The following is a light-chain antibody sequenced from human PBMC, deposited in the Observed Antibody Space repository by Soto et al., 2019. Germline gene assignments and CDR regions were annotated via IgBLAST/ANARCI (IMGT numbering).Light chain of an antibody. J-gene: IGKJ3*01. CDR3: QQYGTSFT. CDR2: GAS. Sequence: EIVLTQSPGTLSLSPGERATLSCRASQSVSGSYLAWYQQKPGQAPRLLIHGASSRASDIPDRFSGSGSGTDFTLTIARLEPEDFAVYYCQQYGTSFTFGPGTKVDIK. CDR1: QSVSGSY. V-gene: IGKV3-20*01.